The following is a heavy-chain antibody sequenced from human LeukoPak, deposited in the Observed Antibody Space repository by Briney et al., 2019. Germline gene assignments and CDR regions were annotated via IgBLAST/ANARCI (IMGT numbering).Heavy chain of an antibody. V-gene: IGHV3-23*01. CDR1: GFTLSSYA. D-gene: IGHD2-21*02. CDR3: ASAVVTAKLYYYYYMDV. J-gene: IGHJ6*03. CDR2: ISGSGGST. Sequence: GGSLRLSCAASGFTLSSYAMSWVRQAPGKGLEWVSAISGSGGSTYYADSVKGRFTISRDNSKNTLYLQMNSLRAEDTAVYYCASAVVTAKLYYYYYMDVWGKGTTVTVSS.